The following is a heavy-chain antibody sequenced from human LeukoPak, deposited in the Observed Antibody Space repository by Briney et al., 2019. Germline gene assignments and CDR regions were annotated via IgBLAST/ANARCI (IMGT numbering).Heavy chain of an antibody. CDR3: AREARAGTLDY. CDR1: GFTFSSYW. D-gene: IGHD3/OR15-3a*01. Sequence: GGSLRLSCAASGFTFSSYWMHWVRQAPGKGLVWVSRINSDGSSTSYADSVKGRFTISRDNSKNTLYLQMNSLRAEDTAVYYCAREARAGTLDYWGQGTLVTVSS. J-gene: IGHJ4*02. CDR2: INSDGSST. V-gene: IGHV3-74*01.